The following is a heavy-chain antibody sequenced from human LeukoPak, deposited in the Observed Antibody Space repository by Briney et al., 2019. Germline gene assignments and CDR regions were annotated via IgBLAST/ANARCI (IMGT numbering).Heavy chain of an antibody. CDR2: INHSGST. CDR3: ARAPQYSSSDY. J-gene: IGHJ4*02. Sequence: SETLSLTCAVYGGSFSGYYWSWIRQPPGKGLEWIGEINHSGSTNYNPSLKSRVTISVDTSKNQLSLKLSSVTAADTAVYYCARAPQYSSSDYWGQGTLVTVSS. D-gene: IGHD6-19*01. V-gene: IGHV4-34*01. CDR1: GGSFSGYY.